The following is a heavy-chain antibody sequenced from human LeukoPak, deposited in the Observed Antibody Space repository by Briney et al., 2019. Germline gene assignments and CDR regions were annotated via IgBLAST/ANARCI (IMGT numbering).Heavy chain of an antibody. CDR3: VRQEASLLFGVDYYYYMDV. V-gene: IGHV4-39*01. Sequence: SETLSLTCTVSGGSVSSRSYYWGWIHQPPGKGLEWIGSIYYSGSTYYNPSLKSRVTISVDTSKNQFSLKLSSVTAADTAVYYCVRQEASLLFGVDYYYYMDVWGKGTTVTVSS. CDR1: GGSVSSRSYY. D-gene: IGHD3-3*01. J-gene: IGHJ6*03. CDR2: IYYSGST.